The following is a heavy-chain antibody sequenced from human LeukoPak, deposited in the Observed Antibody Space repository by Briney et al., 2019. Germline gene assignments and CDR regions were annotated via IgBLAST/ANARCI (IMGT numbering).Heavy chain of an antibody. V-gene: IGHV3-7*01. CDR3: ALRRNFCFDY. J-gene: IGHJ4*02. CDR2: IKQDGSEK. CDR1: GFTFSSYW. Sequence: GGSLRLSCAASGFTFSSYWMSWVRQAPGKGLEWVAIIKQDGSEKYYVDPVKGRFTISRDNAKNSLYLQMNSLRGEDTAVYYCALRRNFCFDYWGQGTLVTVSS. D-gene: IGHD3-3*01.